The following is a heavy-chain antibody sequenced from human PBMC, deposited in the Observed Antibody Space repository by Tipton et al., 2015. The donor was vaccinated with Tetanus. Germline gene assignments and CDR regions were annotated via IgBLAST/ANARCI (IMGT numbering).Heavy chain of an antibody. V-gene: IGHV1-18*04. CDR1: GYTFTSYG. CDR2: ISAYNGNT. J-gene: IGHJ4*02. Sequence: QVQLVQSGAEVKKPGASVKVSCKASGYTFTSYGISWVRQAPGQGLEWMGWISAYNGNTNYAQKLQGRVTMTTDTSTSTAYMELRSLRSDDTAVYYCARESALDDSSGYYEPGFDYWGQGTLVTVSS. CDR3: ARESALDDSSGYYEPGFDY. D-gene: IGHD3-22*01.